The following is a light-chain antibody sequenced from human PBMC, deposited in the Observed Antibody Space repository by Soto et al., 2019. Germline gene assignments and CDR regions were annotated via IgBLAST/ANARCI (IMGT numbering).Light chain of an antibody. CDR2: EDN. Sequence: NFMLTQPHSVSESPEKTVTISCTRSSGSIASNYVQWYQQRPGSAPTTVIYEDNQRPSGVPDRFSGSIDSSSNSASLTISGLKTEDEADYYCQSYDSSIFYVFGTGTKLTVL. CDR1: SGSIASNY. J-gene: IGLJ1*01. CDR3: QSYDSSIFYV. V-gene: IGLV6-57*03.